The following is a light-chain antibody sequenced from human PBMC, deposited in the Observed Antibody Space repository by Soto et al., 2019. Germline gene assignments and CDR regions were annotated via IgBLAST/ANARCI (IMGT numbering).Light chain of an antibody. CDR2: DVS. CDR1: QSITTW. Sequence: DIQITQSPSTGSAYVGDSVTITCRASQSITTWLAWYQQRPGKAPKLLIYDVSSLQSGVPSRFSGSGSGTEFTLTISSLQPDDFATYYCQHYNSYSEAFGQGTKVDIK. CDR3: QHYNSYSEA. J-gene: IGKJ1*01. V-gene: IGKV1-5*01.